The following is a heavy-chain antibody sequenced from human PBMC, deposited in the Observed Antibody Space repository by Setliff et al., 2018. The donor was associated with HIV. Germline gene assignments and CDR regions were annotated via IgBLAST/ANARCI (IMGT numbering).Heavy chain of an antibody. Sequence: SETLSLTCAVYGGSFSGYYWSWIRQPPGKGLEWIGEINHSGSTNYNPSLKSRLTISVDTSKNQFSLQLNSVTAADTAVYFCARTRAPYFFDFWGQGAQVTVSS. CDR3: ARTRAPYFFDF. V-gene: IGHV4-34*01. J-gene: IGHJ4*02. D-gene: IGHD1-26*01. CDR2: INHSGST. CDR1: GGSFSGYY.